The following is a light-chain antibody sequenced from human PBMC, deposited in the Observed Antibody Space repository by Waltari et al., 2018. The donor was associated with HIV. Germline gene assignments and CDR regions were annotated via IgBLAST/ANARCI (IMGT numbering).Light chain of an antibody. J-gene: IGLJ3*02. V-gene: IGLV6-57*02. Sequence: NFMLTQPHSVSASPGKTVTISCTGSSGRVASHSVPWYQQRPGSAPTTVIYKDDQRPSGVPDRFSGSINSSSNSASLTISGLKTEDEADYYCQSFHGITAVFGGGTKLTVL. CDR3: QSFHGITAV. CDR2: KDD. CDR1: SGRVASHS.